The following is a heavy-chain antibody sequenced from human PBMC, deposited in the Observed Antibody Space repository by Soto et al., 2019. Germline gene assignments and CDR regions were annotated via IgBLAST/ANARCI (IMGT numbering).Heavy chain of an antibody. CDR3: AKEYSTSFDY. D-gene: IGHD6-6*01. Sequence: GGSLRLSCAASGFSFSNYAMNWVRQAPGKGLEWVSAISAGGSNTNYADSVKGRFTISSDNSKNTLYLQMNGLRADDTAVYYCAKEYSTSFDYWGQGAPVTVSS. CDR2: ISAGGSNT. J-gene: IGHJ4*02. CDR1: GFSFSNYA. V-gene: IGHV3-23*01.